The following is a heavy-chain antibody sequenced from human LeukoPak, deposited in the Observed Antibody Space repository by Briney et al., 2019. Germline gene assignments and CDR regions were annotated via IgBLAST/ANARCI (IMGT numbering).Heavy chain of an antibody. CDR3: AKDSSTSNPYYGLDV. V-gene: IGHV3-30-3*01. D-gene: IGHD4-11*01. J-gene: IGHJ6*02. CDR1: GFTFSRYG. CDR2: ISHDGGNE. Sequence: GRSLRLSCAASGFTFSRYGLHWVRRAPGKGLEWVAVISHDGGNEYYADSVKGRFTISRDNSKNTLYLQMDSLRAEDTAVYYCAKDSSTSNPYYGLDVWGQGTTVTVSS.